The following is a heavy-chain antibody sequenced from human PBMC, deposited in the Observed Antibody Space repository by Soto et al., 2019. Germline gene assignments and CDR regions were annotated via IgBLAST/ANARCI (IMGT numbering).Heavy chain of an antibody. Sequence: SVKVSCKASGGTFSTHAIIWVRQAPGHGLEWMGGIIPISGTTYYTQKFQGRVTITADEPTSTAFMELSSLKSEDTAVFYCERGYCSGGNCYSGMDVWGQGTMVTVSS. D-gene: IGHD2-15*01. CDR3: ERGYCSGGNCYSGMDV. J-gene: IGHJ6*02. CDR2: IIPISGTT. V-gene: IGHV1-69*13. CDR1: GGTFSTHA.